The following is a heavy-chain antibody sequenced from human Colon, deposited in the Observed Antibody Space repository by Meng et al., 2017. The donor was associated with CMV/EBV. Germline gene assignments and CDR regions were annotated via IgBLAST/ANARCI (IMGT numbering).Heavy chain of an antibody. D-gene: IGHD2-2*01. CDR1: GFTFSAYE. CDR3: ARCDPMNIVVVPVPTYYGMGV. V-gene: IGHV3-48*03. CDR2: ISSNGSIT. Sequence: GGSLRLSCAASGFTFSAYEMNWVRQAPGKGLEWVSYISSNGSITYHADSVKGRFTISRDNAKNSLYLQMNSLRAEDTAIYYCARCDPMNIVVVPVPTYYGMGVWGQGTTVTVSS. J-gene: IGHJ6*02.